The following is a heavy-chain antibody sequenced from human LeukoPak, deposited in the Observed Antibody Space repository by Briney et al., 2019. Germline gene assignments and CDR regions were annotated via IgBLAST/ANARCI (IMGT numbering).Heavy chain of an antibody. CDR3: ARIEAAEDY. Sequence: GGSLRLSCAASGFTFSRYWMSWVRQAPGKGLEWVANINHDGNEKHYVDSVKGRFTMSRDNAKNSLYLQMNGLRAVDTAVYYCARIEAAEDYWGQGTLVTVSS. CDR1: GFTFSRYW. V-gene: IGHV3-7*04. CDR2: INHDGNEK. D-gene: IGHD6-13*01. J-gene: IGHJ4*02.